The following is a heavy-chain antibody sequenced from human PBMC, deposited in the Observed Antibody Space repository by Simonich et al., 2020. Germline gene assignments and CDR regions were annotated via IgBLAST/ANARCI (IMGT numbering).Heavy chain of an antibody. CDR3: ARWAYSSSYFDY. J-gene: IGHJ4*02. CDR2: IYYGGRT. D-gene: IGHD6-6*01. V-gene: IGHV4-39*01. Sequence: QLQLQESGPGLVKPSETLSLTCTVSGGSISSSSYYWGWVRQPPGKGLGWIGSIYYGGRTYYTPSLKRRVTRSVDTSKNQFSLKLSSVTAADTAVYYCARWAYSSSYFDYWGQGTLVTVSS. CDR1: GGSISSSSYY.